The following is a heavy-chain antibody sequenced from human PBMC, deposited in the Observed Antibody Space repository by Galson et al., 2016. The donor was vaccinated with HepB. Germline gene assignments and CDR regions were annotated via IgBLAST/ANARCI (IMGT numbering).Heavy chain of an antibody. D-gene: IGHD1-26*01. CDR1: GFSFTAYY. CDR3: VRAWSGSSPDY. J-gene: IGHJ4*02. V-gene: IGHV3-64D*09. Sequence: SLRLSCAASGFSFTAYYIDWVRQAPGKRLEYVSGISNNGGANYHADSVKGRFTISRDNSKNTVDLHMSSLRPEDTAVYYCVRAWSGSSPDYWGQGTQVTVSS. CDR2: ISNNGGAN.